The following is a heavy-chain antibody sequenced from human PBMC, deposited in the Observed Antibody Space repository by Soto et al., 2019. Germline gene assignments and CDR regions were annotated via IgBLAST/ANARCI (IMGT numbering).Heavy chain of an antibody. D-gene: IGHD5-18*01. CDR2: INAGNGNT. V-gene: IGHV1-3*01. CDR1: GYTFTSYA. Sequence: ASVKVSCKASGYTFTSYAMHWVRQAPGQRLEWMGWINAGNGNTKYSQKFQGRVTITRDTSASTAYMELSSLSSEDTVVYYCARETRDTAMGQFDYWGQGTLVTVSS. CDR3: ARETRDTAMGQFDY. J-gene: IGHJ4*02.